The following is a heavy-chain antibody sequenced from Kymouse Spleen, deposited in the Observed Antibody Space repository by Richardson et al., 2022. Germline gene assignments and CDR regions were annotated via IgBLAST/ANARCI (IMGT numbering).Heavy chain of an antibody. CDR2: IWYDGSNK. V-gene: IGHV3-33*01. Sequence: QVQLVESGGGVVQPGRSLRLSCAASGFTFSSYGMHWVRQAPGKGLEWVAVIWYDGSNKYYADSVKGRFTISRDNSKNTLYLQMNSLRAEDTAVYYCARGDTAMVTPFDYWGQGTLVTVSS. CDR3: ARGDTAMVTPFDY. J-gene: IGHJ4*02. D-gene: IGHD5-18,IGHD5-18*01. CDR1: GFTFSSYG.